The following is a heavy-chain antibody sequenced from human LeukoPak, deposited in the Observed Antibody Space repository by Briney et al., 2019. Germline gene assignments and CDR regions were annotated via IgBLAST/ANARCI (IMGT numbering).Heavy chain of an antibody. CDR2: ISWNSGSI. Sequence: PGGSLRLSCAASGFTFDDYAMHWVRHAPGKGLEWVSGISWNSGSIGYADSVKGRFTISRDNAKNSLYLQMNSLRAEDTALYYCAKDTSVGARGVFDYWGQGTLVTVSS. CDR3: AKDTSVGARGVFDY. J-gene: IGHJ4*02. V-gene: IGHV3-9*01. CDR1: GFTFDDYA. D-gene: IGHD3-10*01.